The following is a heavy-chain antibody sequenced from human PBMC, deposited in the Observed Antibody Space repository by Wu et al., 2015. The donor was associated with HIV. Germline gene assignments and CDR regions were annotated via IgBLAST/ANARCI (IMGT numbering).Heavy chain of an antibody. D-gene: IGHD6-19*01. J-gene: IGHJ4*02. CDR3: ARQRAYTSGWYIFDY. Sequence: QVQLVQSGAEVKKPGASVKVSCKASGYTFTSYDINWVRQATGQGLEWMGWMNPKSGNTGYAQKFQGRVTMTRNTSLRTGYMELSSLRSEDTAVYYCARQRAYTSGWYIFDYWGQGTLVTVSS. CDR2: MNPKSGNT. CDR1: GYTFTSYD. V-gene: IGHV1-8*01.